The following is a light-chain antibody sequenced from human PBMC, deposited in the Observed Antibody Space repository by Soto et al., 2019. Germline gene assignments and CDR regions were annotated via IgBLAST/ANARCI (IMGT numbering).Light chain of an antibody. CDR3: QSYDSSLSGSSYV. CDR1: SSNIGAGYD. Sequence: QSVLTQPPSVSGAPGQRVTISCTGSSSNIGAGYDVHWYQQLPGTAPKLLIYGNSNRPSGVPDRFSGSKSGTSASLAITGLQAEDEADYYCQSYDSSLSGSSYVCGTGTKLTVL. CDR2: GNS. J-gene: IGLJ1*01. V-gene: IGLV1-40*01.